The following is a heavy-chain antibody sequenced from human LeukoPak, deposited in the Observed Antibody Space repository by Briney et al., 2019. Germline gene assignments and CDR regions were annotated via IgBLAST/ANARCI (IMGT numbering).Heavy chain of an antibody. CDR1: GFTFSSYS. CDR2: LITSNDI. CDR3: ARDFARTGDYHHFDY. J-gene: IGHJ4*02. V-gene: IGHV3-21*01. Sequence: GESLRLSCAASGFTFSSYSMNWVRQAPGKGLEWVSSLITSNDIYYADSVKGRFTISRDNAKNSLYLQMNGLRAEDTAVYYCARDFARTGDYHHFDYWGQGTLVTVSS. D-gene: IGHD7-27*01.